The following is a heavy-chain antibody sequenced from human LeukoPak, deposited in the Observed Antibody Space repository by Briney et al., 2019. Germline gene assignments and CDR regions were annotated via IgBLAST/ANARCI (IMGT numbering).Heavy chain of an antibody. CDR1: GYTSSTYG. CDR3: ARVHSYCSSTSCLDY. V-gene: IGHV1-18*01. Sequence: ASVKVSCKASGYTSSTYGVSWVRQAPGQGLEWMGWISAYNGNTNYEQKFQGRVTMTTDTSTSTAYMELRSLRSDDTAVYYCARVHSYCSSTSCLDYWGQGTLVTVSS. D-gene: IGHD2-2*01. CDR2: ISAYNGNT. J-gene: IGHJ4*02.